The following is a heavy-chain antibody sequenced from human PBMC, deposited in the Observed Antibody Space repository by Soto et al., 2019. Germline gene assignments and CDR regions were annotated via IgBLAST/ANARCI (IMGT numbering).Heavy chain of an antibody. CDR2: INHSGST. J-gene: IGHJ6*02. CDR1: GGSFSGYY. Sequence: SETLSLTCTVSGGSFSGYYWSWIRQPPGKGLEWIGEINHSGSTNYNPSLKSRVTISVDTSKNQFSLKLSSVTAADTAVYYCARAYFWSGYYKDYYYGMDVWGQGTTVTVSS. D-gene: IGHD3-3*01. CDR3: ARAYFWSGYYKDYYYGMDV. V-gene: IGHV4-34*01.